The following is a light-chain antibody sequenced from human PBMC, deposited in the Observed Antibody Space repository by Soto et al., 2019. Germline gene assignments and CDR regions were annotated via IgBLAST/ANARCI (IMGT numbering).Light chain of an antibody. CDR2: GAS. V-gene: IGKV3-20*01. CDR1: QGVSNNY. J-gene: IGKJ1*01. CDR3: KQYGSSGT. Sequence: EIVWTQSPASLSLSPGERATLSCRASQGVSNNYLGWYQQKRGQDPRLLIYGASNNATGIPDRLSGSGSGTDFALTISRLEPEDDAVYYCKQYGSSGTFRQGTNVEIQ.